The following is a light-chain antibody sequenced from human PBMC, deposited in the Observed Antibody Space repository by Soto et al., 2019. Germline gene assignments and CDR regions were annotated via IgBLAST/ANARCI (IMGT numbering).Light chain of an antibody. V-gene: IGLV1-44*01. Sequence: QAVVTQAPSVSGTPGQRVTISCSGSSSNIESNWVYWYQQLPGTAPKLLIFFGSHRPSGVSDRFSGSKSGSSASLAISGIQSEDEAEYYCSAWDDSLNGVVFGGGTKLTVL. CDR3: SAWDDSLNGVV. CDR1: SSNIESNW. J-gene: IGLJ2*01. CDR2: FGS.